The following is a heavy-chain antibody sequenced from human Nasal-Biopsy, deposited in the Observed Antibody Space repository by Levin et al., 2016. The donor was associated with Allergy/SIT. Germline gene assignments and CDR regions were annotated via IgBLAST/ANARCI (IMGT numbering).Heavy chain of an antibody. CDR1: GDSISSDNYY. Sequence: SETLSLTCSVSGDSISSDNYYWGWIRQPPGKGLEWIGNLYYSGNTYYNPSLERRVTISVDTSKNQFSLKLSSVTAADTATYYCARLMFSRSGWPFDYWGQGTLVTVSS. D-gene: IGHD6-19*01. CDR2: LYYSGNT. V-gene: IGHV4-39*01. CDR3: ARLMFSRSGWPFDY. J-gene: IGHJ4*02.